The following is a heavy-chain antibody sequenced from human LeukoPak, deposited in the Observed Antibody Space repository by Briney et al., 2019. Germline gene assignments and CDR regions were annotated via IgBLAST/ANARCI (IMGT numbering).Heavy chain of an antibody. CDR2: IYTSGST. J-gene: IGHJ4*02. V-gene: IGHV4-4*07. CDR3: PREGPVAHFDY. CDR1: GGSISSYY. Sequence: AETLSLTWTVSGGSISSYYWSWIRQPAGKGLEWIGRIYTSGSTNYNPSLKSRVTISVDTSKNQFSRKLSSVTAAKTPVYYRPREGPVAHFDYWGQRTLLTVS. D-gene: IGHD4-23*01.